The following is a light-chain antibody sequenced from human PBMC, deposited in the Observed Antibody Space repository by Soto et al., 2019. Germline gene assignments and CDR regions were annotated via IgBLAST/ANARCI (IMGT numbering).Light chain of an antibody. CDR2: DAS. CDR1: QSVTKY. CDR3: QQRSNWPLT. V-gene: IGKV3-11*01. J-gene: IGKJ4*01. Sequence: DIVLTQSPAALSLSPGERATLSCRASQSVTKYLAWYQHKPGQAPRLLIFDASNRATGIPARFSGSGSGTDFTLTISSLEPEDFAVYYCQQRSNWPLTFGGGTKVDIK.